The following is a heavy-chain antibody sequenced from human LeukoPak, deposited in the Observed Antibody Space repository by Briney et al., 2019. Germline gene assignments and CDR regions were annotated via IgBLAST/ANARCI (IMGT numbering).Heavy chain of an antibody. D-gene: IGHD5-24*01. J-gene: IGHJ3*02. Sequence: SETLSLTCTVSGGSISSYYWNWIRQPPGKGLEWVWYIYYSGSTNYNPSLKSRVTISVDTSKNQFSLKLSSVTAADTAVYYCAGRLWRRDGYNLSAFDIWGQGTMVTVSS. V-gene: IGHV4-59*01. CDR1: GGSISSYY. CDR3: AGRLWRRDGYNLSAFDI. CDR2: IYYSGST.